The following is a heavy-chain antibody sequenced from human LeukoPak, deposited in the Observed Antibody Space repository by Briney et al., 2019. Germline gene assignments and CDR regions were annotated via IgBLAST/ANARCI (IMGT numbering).Heavy chain of an antibody. CDR1: GGSISSGDYS. CDR3: ARGVGYDILTGYRLERRYYFDY. CDR2: IYHSGST. D-gene: IGHD3-9*01. Sequence: SQTLSLTCAVSGGSISSGDYSWSWIRQPPGTGLEWIGYIYHSGSTYYNPSLKSRVTISVDRSKNQFSLKLSSVTAADTAVYYCARGVGYDILTGYRLERRYYFDYWGQGTLVTVSS. V-gene: IGHV4-30-2*01. J-gene: IGHJ4*02.